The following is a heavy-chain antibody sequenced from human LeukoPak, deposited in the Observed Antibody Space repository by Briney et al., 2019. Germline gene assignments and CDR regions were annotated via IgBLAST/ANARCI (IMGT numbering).Heavy chain of an antibody. Sequence: TSETLSLTCAVYGGSFSGYYWSWIRQPPGKGLEWIGEINHSGSTNYNPSLKSRVTISVDTSKNQFSLKLSSVTAADTAVYYCTSGSYFYWGQGTLVTVSS. CDR1: GGSFSGYY. D-gene: IGHD1-26*01. J-gene: IGHJ4*02. CDR2: INHSGST. CDR3: TSGSYFY. V-gene: IGHV4-34*01.